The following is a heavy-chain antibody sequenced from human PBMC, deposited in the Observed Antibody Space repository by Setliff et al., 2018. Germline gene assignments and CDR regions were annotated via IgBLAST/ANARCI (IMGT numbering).Heavy chain of an antibody. CDR3: ARDSRARITIFGVVTNWFDP. CDR1: GFTFSSYW. D-gene: IGHD3-3*01. Sequence: LRLSCAASGFTFSSYWMSWVRQAPGKGLEWVAVTSSDGRSEFFADSVRGRFTTSRDNSENTLFLQMNSLRAEDTAVYYCARDSRARITIFGVVTNWFDPWGQGTLVTVSS. J-gene: IGHJ5*02. CDR2: TSSDGRSE. V-gene: IGHV3-30*03.